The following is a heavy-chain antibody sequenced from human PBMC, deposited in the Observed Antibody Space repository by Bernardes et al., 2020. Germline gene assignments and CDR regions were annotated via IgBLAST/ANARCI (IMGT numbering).Heavy chain of an antibody. CDR1: GFTVSNNY. V-gene: IGHV3-53*01. CDR3: AMRTSSVGPRDY. D-gene: IGHD1-26*01. CDR2: LYSGGST. J-gene: IGHJ4*02. Sequence: GSLRLSCAASGFTVSNNYMSWVRQAPGKGLEWVSVLYSGGSTYYADSVKGRFTISRDNSKNTLYLQMNSLRADDTAVYYCAMRTSSVGPRDYWGQGTLVIVSS.